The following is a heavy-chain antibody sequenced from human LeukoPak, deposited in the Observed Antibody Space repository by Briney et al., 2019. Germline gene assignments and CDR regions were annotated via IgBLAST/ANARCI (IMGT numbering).Heavy chain of an antibody. Sequence: ASVKVSCKASGYTFTSYDINWVRQATGQGLEWMGWMSPNSGNTGYAQKFQGRVTMTRNTSISTAYMELSSLRSEDTAMYYCARDLSGSYDAFDIWGQGTMVTVSS. CDR3: ARDLSGSYDAFDI. D-gene: IGHD1-26*01. CDR2: MSPNSGNT. CDR1: GYTFTSYD. J-gene: IGHJ3*02. V-gene: IGHV1-8*01.